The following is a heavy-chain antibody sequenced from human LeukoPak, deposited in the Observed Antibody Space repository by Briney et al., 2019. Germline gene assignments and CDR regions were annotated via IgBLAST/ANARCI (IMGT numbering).Heavy chain of an antibody. D-gene: IGHD1-1*01. CDR2: INPSGGST. V-gene: IGHV1-46*01. Sequence: GGSLRLSCAASGFTFSSYAISWVRQAPGQGLEWMGIINPSGGSTSYAQKFQGRVTMTRDTSTSTVYMELSSLRSEDTAVYYCARDGGKYNWNDGLDYWGQGTLVTVSS. CDR3: ARDGGKYNWNDGLDY. J-gene: IGHJ4*02. CDR1: GFTFSSYA.